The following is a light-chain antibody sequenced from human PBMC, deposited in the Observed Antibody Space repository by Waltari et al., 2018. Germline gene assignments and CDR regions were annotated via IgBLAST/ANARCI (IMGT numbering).Light chain of an antibody. CDR1: QSIATN. Sequence: EVVMTQSPATLSVSPGGRATLSCRASQSIATNLAWYQQSRGQAPRLLIFDASTRATSISGRFSGSGSGTEVTLTISSLQSEDSAVYYCQQYNRWPPITFGQGTRLEIK. CDR2: DAS. CDR3: QQYNRWPPIT. V-gene: IGKV3-15*01. J-gene: IGKJ5*01.